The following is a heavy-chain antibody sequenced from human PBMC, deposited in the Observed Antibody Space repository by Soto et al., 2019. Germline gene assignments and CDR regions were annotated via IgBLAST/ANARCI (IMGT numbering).Heavy chain of an antibody. CDR1: GDSISGYY. J-gene: IGHJ4*02. D-gene: IGHD1-26*01. CDR2: IYYSGST. V-gene: IGHV4-59*01. CDR3: ARGRSKTPSSGSYAFDS. Sequence: QVQLHESAPGLVKPSETLSLTCTVSGDSISGYYWSWIRQPPGKGLEWIAYIYYSGSTIYNPSLKSRITLSVDTSKNQFSLKLNSVTAADTAVYYCARGRSKTPSSGSYAFDSWGQGTLVTVSS.